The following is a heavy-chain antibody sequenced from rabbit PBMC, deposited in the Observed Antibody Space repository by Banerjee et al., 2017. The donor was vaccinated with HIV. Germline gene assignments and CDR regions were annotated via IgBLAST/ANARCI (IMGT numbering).Heavy chain of an antibody. Sequence: QEQLEESGGDLVKPGGSLTLTCTASGIDFSSYYYMCWVRQAPGKGLELIACIYTSSGSTWYASWVNGRFTISRSTSLNTVDLRMTSLTAADTATYFCARDRDGDAGYGDANDGFDPWGPGTLVTVS. CDR3: ARDRDGDAGYGDANDGFDP. J-gene: IGHJ2*01. CDR1: GIDFSSYYY. V-gene: IGHV1S43*01. D-gene: IGHD6-1*01. CDR2: IYTSSGST.